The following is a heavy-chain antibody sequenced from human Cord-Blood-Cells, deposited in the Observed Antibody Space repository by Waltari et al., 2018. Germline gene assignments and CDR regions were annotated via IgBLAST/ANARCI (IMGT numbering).Heavy chain of an antibody. J-gene: IGHJ6*02. CDR1: GYTFTGYY. CDR3: ARDLGCSGGSCYYYYYYGMDV. D-gene: IGHD2-15*01. CDR2: INPNSGGT. Sequence: QVQLVQSGAEVKKPGASVKVSCKASGYTFTGYYMHWVRQAPGQGLEWMGWINPNSGGTNYAQKFQGWVTMTRDTAISTAYMELSRLRSDETAVYYCARDLGCSGGSCYYYYYYGMDVWGQGTTVTVSS. V-gene: IGHV1-2*04.